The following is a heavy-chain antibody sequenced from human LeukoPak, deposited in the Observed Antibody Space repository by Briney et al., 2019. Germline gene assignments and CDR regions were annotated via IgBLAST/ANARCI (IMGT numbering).Heavy chain of an antibody. D-gene: IGHD7-27*01. CDR1: GGSISSSSYY. V-gene: IGHV4-39*07. CDR3: ARRAWDYYYYYMDV. CDR2: IHYSGST. J-gene: IGHJ6*03. Sequence: PSETLSLTCSVSGGSISSSSYYWGWIRQPPGKGLEWIGSIHYSGSTNYNPSLKSRVTISVDKSKNQFSLKLSSVTAADTAVYYCARRAWDYYYYYMDVWGKGTTVTVSS.